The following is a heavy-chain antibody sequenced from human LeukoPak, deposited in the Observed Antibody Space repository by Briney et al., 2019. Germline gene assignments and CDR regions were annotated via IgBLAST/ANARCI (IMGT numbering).Heavy chain of an antibody. V-gene: IGHV5-51*01. CDR2: IYPGDSDT. Sequence: GESLKISCQGSGYSFSNFWIGWVRQMPGKGPEWMGIIYPGDSDTRCSPSFQGQVTISADKSISTAYLQWSSLKASDTAMYYCARVGDYGDTTRGFDSWGQGTLVTVSS. D-gene: IGHD4-17*01. CDR3: ARVGDYGDTTRGFDS. CDR1: GYSFSNFW. J-gene: IGHJ4*02.